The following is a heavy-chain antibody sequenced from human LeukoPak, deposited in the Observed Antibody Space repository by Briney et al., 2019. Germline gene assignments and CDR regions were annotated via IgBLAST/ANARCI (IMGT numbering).Heavy chain of an antibody. V-gene: IGHV4-34*01. J-gene: IGHJ5*02. CDR1: GGSFSGYY. CDR3: ARSASYYDYVWGSYRPNWFGP. CDR2: INHSGST. D-gene: IGHD3-16*02. Sequence: PSETLSLTCAVYGGSFSGYYWSWIRQPPGKELEWIGEINHSGSTNYNPSLKSRVTISVDTSKNQFSLKLSSVTAANTAVYYCARSASYYDYVWGSYRPNWFGPWGQGTLVTVSS.